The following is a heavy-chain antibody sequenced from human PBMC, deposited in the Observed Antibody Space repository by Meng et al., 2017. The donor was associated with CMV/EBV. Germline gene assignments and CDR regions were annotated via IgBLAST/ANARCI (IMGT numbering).Heavy chain of an antibody. D-gene: IGHD6-19*01. CDR3: ARDRSIAVAGSQTWDYYYGMDV. CDR2: ISYDGSNK. J-gene: IGHJ6*02. V-gene: IGHV3-30-3*01. Sequence: GESLKISCAASGFTFSSYAMHWVRQAPGKGLEWVAVISYDGSNKYYADSVKGRFTISRDNSKNTLYLQMNSLRAEDTAVYYCARDRSIAVAGSQTWDYYYGMDVWGQGTTVTVSS. CDR1: GFTFSSYA.